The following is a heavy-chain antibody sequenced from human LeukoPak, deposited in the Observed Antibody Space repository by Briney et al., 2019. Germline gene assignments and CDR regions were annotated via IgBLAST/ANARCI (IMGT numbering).Heavy chain of an antibody. J-gene: IGHJ4*02. D-gene: IGHD6-13*01. V-gene: IGHV3-48*01. CDR1: GFTFSSYS. CDR3: ARGRSSSWSG. Sequence: GGSLRLSCAASGFTFSSYSMNWVRQAPGKGLEWVSYISSSSGTIYYADSVKGRFTISRDNAKNSLYLQMNSLRAEDTAVYYCARGRSSSWSGWGQGTLVTVSS. CDR2: ISSSSGTI.